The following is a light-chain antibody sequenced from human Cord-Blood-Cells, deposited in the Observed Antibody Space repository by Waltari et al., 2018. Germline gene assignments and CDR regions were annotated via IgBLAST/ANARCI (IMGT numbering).Light chain of an antibody. CDR1: SSDVGGYNY. CDR2: EVS. V-gene: IGLV2-8*01. CDR3: SSYAASNNVV. J-gene: IGLJ2*01. Sequence: QSALTQPPSASGSPGQSVTISCTGTSSDVGGYNYVSWYQQHPGKAPKLMIYEVSKRPSGGPERCSGSKAGNTAARPVAGLQAEDEADYYCSSYAASNNVVFGGGTRLTVL.